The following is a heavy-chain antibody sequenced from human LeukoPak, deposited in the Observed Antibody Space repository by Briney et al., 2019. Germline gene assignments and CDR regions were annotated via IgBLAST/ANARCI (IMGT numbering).Heavy chain of an antibody. D-gene: IGHD3-16*02. CDR3: ARGVVGYYMDV. J-gene: IGHJ6*03. CDR1: GGSISSGDYY. Sequence: PSQTLSLTCTVSGGSISSGDYYWGWIRQPPGKGLEWIGYIYYSGSTYYNPSLKSRVTISVDTSKNQFSLKLSSVTAADTAVYYCARGVVGYYMDVWGKGTTVTVSS. CDR2: IYYSGST. V-gene: IGHV4-30-4*08.